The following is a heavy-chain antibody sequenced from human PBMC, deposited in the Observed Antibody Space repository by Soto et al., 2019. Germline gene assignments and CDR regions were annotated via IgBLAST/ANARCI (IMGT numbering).Heavy chain of an antibody. D-gene: IGHD1-26*01. CDR1: GFPSDTYD. V-gene: IGHV3-23*01. CDR2: INGRGDRT. J-gene: IGHJ4*02. CDR3: AKEGWGGSYEPYFDL. Sequence: PXVSLTLSCAASGFPSDTYDMSWVRQAPGKGLEWVSGINGRGDRTFVADSVKGRFSISRDISTDTVYLQMNSLKPEDTAVYYCAKEGWGGSYEPYFDLWGQGTVVTVPS.